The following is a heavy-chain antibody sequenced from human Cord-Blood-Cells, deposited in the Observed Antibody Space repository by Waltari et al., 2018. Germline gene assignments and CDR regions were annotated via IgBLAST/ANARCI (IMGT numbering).Heavy chain of an antibody. J-gene: IGHJ3*02. CDR2: IIPSLGTA. CDR3: ARDGNSGSYYAFDI. D-gene: IGHD1-26*01. CDR1: GGTFSSYA. Sequence: QVQLVQSGAEVKKPGSSVKVSCKASGGTFSSYAISWVRQAPGQGLEWMGGIIPSLGTANYAHKFQGRVRMTADEATSTAYRELGSLRSEDTAVYYWARDGNSGSYYAFDIWGQGTMVTVSS. V-gene: IGHV1-69*01.